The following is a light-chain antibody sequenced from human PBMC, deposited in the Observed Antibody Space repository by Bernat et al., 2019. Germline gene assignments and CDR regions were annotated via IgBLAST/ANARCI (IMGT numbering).Light chain of an antibody. V-gene: IGLV2-11*01. CDR1: SSDVGTYKH. CDR2: DVT. Sequence: QSALTQPRSVSGSPGQSVTISCTGTSSDVGTYKHVSWYQQHPGKAPKLMIYDVTQRPSGVPDRFSGSKSGNTASLTISGLQAEDGADYSCCSYAGSYTWVFGGGTKLTVL. CDR3: CSYAGSYTWV. J-gene: IGLJ3*02.